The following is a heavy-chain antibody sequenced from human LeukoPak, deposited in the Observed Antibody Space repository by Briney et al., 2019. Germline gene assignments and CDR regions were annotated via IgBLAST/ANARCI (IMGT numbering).Heavy chain of an antibody. J-gene: IGHJ4*02. D-gene: IGHD6-19*01. CDR1: SXXXGXYX. Sequence: SXXXGXYXXSWIRQHPGKGLEWIGYIYYSGSTYYNPSLKSRVTISVDTSKNQFSLKLSSVTAADTAVYYCARGRLGHFDYWGQGTLVTVSS. CDR3: ARGRLGHFDY. CDR2: IYYSGST. V-gene: IGHV4-31*02.